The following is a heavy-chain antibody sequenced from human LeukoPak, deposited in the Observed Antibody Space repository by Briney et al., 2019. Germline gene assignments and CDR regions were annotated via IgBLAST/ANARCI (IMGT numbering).Heavy chain of an antibody. CDR2: IYQNGNT. D-gene: IGHD1-1*01. Sequence: NASETLSLTCAVYGGSLSGYYGSWIRQAPGKGLEWIGEIYQNGNTNYNPSLKSRLTMSVDTSRNRISLKLSSVTAVDTAVYYCARKHRWNGLYFDYWGQGTLVTVSS. V-gene: IGHV4-34*01. CDR1: GGSLSGYY. CDR3: ARKHRWNGLYFDY. J-gene: IGHJ4*02.